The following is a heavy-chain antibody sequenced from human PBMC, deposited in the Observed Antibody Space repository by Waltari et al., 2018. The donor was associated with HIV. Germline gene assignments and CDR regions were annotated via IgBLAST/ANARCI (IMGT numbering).Heavy chain of an antibody. CDR3: ARSYYGDYSWFDP. D-gene: IGHD4-17*01. CDR1: GGSINTYY. J-gene: IGHJ5*02. Sequence: QVQLQESGPGLVKPSETLSLTCDVSGGSINTYYWSWIRQSPGKGLEWIGYIFKGGSTDYNPSLKSRVTISEDTSKNQFSLKMTSVTAADTAVYYCARSYYGDYSWFDPWGQGILVTVSS. V-gene: IGHV4-59*01. CDR2: IFKGGST.